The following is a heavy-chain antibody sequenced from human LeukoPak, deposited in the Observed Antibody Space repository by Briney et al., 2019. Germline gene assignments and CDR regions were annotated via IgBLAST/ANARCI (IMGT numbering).Heavy chain of an antibody. CDR3: AKDPDGYSGSLSSFSAH. CDR2: IIGSGGST. J-gene: IGHJ1*01. CDR1: GFTFSSYA. V-gene: IGHV3-23*01. D-gene: IGHD1-26*01. Sequence: PGGSLRLSCAASGFTFSSYAMSWVRQAPGKGLEWVSAIIGSGGSTYYADSVKGRFTISRDNAKNTLYLQMNSPRAEDTAVYYCAKDPDGYSGSLSSFSAHWGQGTLVTVSS.